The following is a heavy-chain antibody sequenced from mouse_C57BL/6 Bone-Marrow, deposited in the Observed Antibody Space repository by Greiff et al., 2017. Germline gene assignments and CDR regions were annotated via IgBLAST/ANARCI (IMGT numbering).Heavy chain of an antibody. V-gene: IGHV5-15*01. CDR1: GFTFSDYG. CDR3: ARHYYGSRGAMDY. Sequence: DVMLVESGGGLVQPGGSLKLSCAASGFTFSDYGMAWVRQAPRKGPEWVAFISNLAYSIYYADTVTGRFTISRENAKNTLYLEMSSLRSEDTAMYYCARHYYGSRGAMDYWGQGTSVTVSS. CDR2: ISNLAYSI. D-gene: IGHD1-1*01. J-gene: IGHJ4*01.